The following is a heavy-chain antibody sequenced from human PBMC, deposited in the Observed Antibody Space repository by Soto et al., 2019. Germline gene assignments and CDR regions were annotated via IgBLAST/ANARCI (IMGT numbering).Heavy chain of an antibody. CDR2: IGTAGDT. Sequence: EVQLVESGGGLVQPGGSLRLSCAASGFTFSSYDMHWVRQATGKGLEWVSAIGTAGDTYYPGSVKGRFTITRENAKIAMYLQMNSPRTADTAVYYFARDLGYGMVVWGQGTTVTVSS. V-gene: IGHV3-13*04. J-gene: IGHJ6*02. CDR3: ARDLGYGMVV. CDR1: GFTFSSYD.